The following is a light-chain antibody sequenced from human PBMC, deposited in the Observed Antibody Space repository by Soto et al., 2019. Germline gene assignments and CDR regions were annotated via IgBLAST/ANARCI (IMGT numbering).Light chain of an antibody. CDR3: QQYNNWPRT. V-gene: IGKV3-15*01. CDR1: QSVSSN. J-gene: IGKJ1*01. Sequence: EIVMTQSPATLSVSPGERATLSCRASQSVSSNLAWYQQKPGQAPRLLIYGASTRATGIPARFSGSGSGTGFTLTISRMQSEDFAVYYCQQYNNWPRTFGQGNKVSIK. CDR2: GAS.